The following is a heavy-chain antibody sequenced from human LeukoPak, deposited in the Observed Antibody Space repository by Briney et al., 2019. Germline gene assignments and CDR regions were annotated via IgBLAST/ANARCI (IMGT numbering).Heavy chain of an antibody. Sequence: PSETLSLTCTVSGGSISSSSYYWGWIRQPPGKGLEWIGCIYYSGSTYYNPSLKSRVTISVDTSKNQFSLKLSSVTAADTAVYYCARRAQGAYYFDYWGQGTLVTVSS. V-gene: IGHV4-39*01. CDR2: IYYSGST. CDR3: ARRAQGAYYFDY. J-gene: IGHJ4*02. D-gene: IGHD1-26*01. CDR1: GGSISSSSYY.